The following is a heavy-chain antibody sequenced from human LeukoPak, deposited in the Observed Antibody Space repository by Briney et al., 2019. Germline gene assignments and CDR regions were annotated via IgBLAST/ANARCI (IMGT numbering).Heavy chain of an antibody. J-gene: IGHJ3*02. V-gene: IGHV4-39*07. D-gene: IGHD3-3*01. CDR3: ASEDLWSGYHHDAFDI. CDR1: GDSIRSSSYY. CDR2: IYTSGST. Sequence: SETLSLTCAVSGDSIRSSSYYWGWIRQPPGKGLEWIGRIYTSGSTNYNPSLKSRVTMSVDTSKNQFSLKLSSVTAADTAVYYCASEDLWSGYHHDAFDIWGQGTMVTVSS.